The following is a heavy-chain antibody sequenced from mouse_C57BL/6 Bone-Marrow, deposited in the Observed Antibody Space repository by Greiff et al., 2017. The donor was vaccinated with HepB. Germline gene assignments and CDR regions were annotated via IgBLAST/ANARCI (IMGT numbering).Heavy chain of an antibody. CDR1: GYTFTDYY. D-gene: IGHD1-1*02. CDR2: INPNNGGT. V-gene: IGHV1-26*01. J-gene: IGHJ4*01. Sequence: EVQLQQSGPELVKPGASVKISCKASGYTFTDYYMNWVKQSHGKSLEWIGDINPNNGGTSYNQKFKGKATLTVDKSSSTAYMELRSLTSEDSAVYYCARLWPYAMDYWGQGTSVTVSS. CDR3: ARLWPYAMDY.